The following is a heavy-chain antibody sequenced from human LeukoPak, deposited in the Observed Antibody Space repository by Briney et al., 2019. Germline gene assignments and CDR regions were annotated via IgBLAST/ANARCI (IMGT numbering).Heavy chain of an antibody. J-gene: IGHJ4*02. CDR3: AAGRDIAVAGPGGYLDY. D-gene: IGHD6-19*01. Sequence: GGSLRLSCSASGFTFSDYHMNWLRQAPGKGLEWVSYISPGGNTIYFADSVNGPFTLSRDSARNSLSLQMNSLTAEDTAVYYCAAGRDIAVAGPGGYLDYWGRGTLVTVSS. V-gene: IGHV3-11*01. CDR1: GFTFSDYH. CDR2: ISPGGNTI.